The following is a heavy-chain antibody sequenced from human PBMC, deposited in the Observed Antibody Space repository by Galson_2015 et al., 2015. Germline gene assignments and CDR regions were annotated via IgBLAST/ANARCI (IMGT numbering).Heavy chain of an antibody. V-gene: IGHV1-46*01. CDR1: GYTFTSYY. CDR3: ARGSMIVVIITGWLDP. D-gene: IGHD3-22*01. CDR2: INPSGGST. J-gene: IGHJ5*02. Sequence: SVKVSCKASGYTFTSYYMHWVRQAPGQGLEWMGIINPSGGSTNYAQKFQGRVTMTRDTSTSTVYMELSSLRSEDTAVYYCARGSMIVVIITGWLDPWGQGTLVTVSS.